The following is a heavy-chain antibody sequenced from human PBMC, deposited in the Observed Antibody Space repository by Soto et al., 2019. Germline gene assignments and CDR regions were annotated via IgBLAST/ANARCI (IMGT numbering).Heavy chain of an antibody. D-gene: IGHD2-15*01. CDR2: IRSKAYNYAT. CDR3: TSVVAVSPNWFDP. CDR1: GFTFSGSA. Sequence: EVQLVESGGGLVQPGGSLKLSCAASGFTFSGSAMHWVRQASGKGLEWVGRIRSKAYNYATAYAASVRGRFTISRDDSKSTAYLQMNSLKSEDTAVYYCTSVVAVSPNWFDPWGQGTLVTVSS. J-gene: IGHJ5*02. V-gene: IGHV3-73*01.